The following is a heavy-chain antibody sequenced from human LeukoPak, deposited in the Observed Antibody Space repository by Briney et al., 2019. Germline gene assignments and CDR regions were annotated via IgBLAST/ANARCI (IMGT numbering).Heavy chain of an antibody. CDR3: AKARGSSVYEQFDY. CDR1: GFTFSDHY. J-gene: IGHJ4*02. Sequence: GGSLRLACAASGFTFSDHYMDWVRQAPGKGLEWVSYISSSSSYTNYADSVKGRFTISRDNAKNSLYLQMNSLRADDTAVYYCAKARGSSVYEQFDYWGQGTQVTVSP. CDR2: ISSSSSYT. V-gene: IGHV3-11*05. D-gene: IGHD5/OR15-5a*01.